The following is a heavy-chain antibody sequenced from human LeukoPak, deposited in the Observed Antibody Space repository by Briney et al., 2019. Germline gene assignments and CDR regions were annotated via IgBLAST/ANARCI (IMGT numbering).Heavy chain of an antibody. CDR2: ITGSSGHT. V-gene: IGHV3-23*01. D-gene: IGHD3-22*01. CDR3: AKEWYSSGYHGFDY. Sequence: GGSLRLSCAASGFTFSIYAMSWVRQAPGKGLEWVSAITGSSGHTYYADSVKGRFTISRDNSKNTLYLHINSLRAEDTAVYYCAKEWYSSGYHGFDYWGQGTLVTVSS. J-gene: IGHJ4*02. CDR1: GFTFSIYA.